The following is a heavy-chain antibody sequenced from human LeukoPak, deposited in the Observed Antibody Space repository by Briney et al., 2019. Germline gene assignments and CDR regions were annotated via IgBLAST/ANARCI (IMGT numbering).Heavy chain of an antibody. CDR3: ARGRASAFDG. Sequence: SPTLSLTFAISGDSVSTSGVAWNWVRQSPSRGLEWLGRTYYTSKWNTDYAVSVKSRIVVNPDTSKNQISLQLNSVTSEDTAVYYCARGRASAFDGGGQGTMGTVSA. J-gene: IGHJ3*01. CDR1: GDSVSTSGVA. V-gene: IGHV6-1*01. D-gene: IGHD6-25*01. CDR2: TYYTSKWNT.